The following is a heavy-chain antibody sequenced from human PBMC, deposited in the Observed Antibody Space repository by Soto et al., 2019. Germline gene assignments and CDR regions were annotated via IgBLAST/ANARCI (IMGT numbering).Heavy chain of an antibody. Sequence: GESLKSSCKGSGYSFTSYWISWVRQMPGKVLEWMGRIDPSDSYTNYSPSFQGHVTISADKSISTAYLQWSSLKASDTAMYYCATRDSSPMDVWGQGTTVTVSS. D-gene: IGHD3-22*01. J-gene: IGHJ6*02. CDR1: GYSFTSYW. V-gene: IGHV5-10-1*01. CDR3: ATRDSSPMDV. CDR2: IDPSDSYT.